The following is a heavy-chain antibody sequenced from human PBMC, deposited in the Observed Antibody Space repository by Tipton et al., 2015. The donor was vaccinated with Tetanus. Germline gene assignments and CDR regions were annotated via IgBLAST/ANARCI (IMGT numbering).Heavy chain of an antibody. D-gene: IGHD3-10*01. J-gene: IGHJ4*02. CDR2: ISGSGGST. Sequence: GSLRLSCAASGFTFSSYAMSWVRQAPGKGLEWVSAISGSGGSTYYADSVKGRFTISRDTSKNTLYLQMNSLRAEDTAVYYCAKARLDRDTGYYFDYWGQGTLVTVSS. V-gene: IGHV3-23*01. CDR3: AKARLDRDTGYYFDY. CDR1: GFTFSSYA.